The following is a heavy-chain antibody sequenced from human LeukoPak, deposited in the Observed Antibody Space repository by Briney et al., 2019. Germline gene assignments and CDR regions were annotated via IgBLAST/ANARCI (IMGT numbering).Heavy chain of an antibody. Sequence: GGSLRLSCAASGFTFSSYAMSWVRQAPGKGLEWVSAISGSGGSTYYADSVKGRFTISRDNSKNTLYLQMNGLRAEDTAVYYCAKSAGKTYYDFWSGQIDYWGQGTLVTVSS. J-gene: IGHJ4*02. CDR1: GFTFSSYA. CDR2: ISGSGGST. D-gene: IGHD3-3*01. V-gene: IGHV3-23*01. CDR3: AKSAGKTYYDFWSGQIDY.